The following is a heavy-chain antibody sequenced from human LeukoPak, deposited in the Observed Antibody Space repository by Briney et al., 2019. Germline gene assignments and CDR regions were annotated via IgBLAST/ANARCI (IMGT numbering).Heavy chain of an antibody. CDR2: IYHSGST. V-gene: IGHV4-38-2*01. CDR1: GYSISSAYY. D-gene: IGHD6-6*01. CDR3: ARGVAAGPAPGDY. J-gene: IGHJ4*02. Sequence: SETLSLTCAVSGYSISSAYYWGWIRQPPGKGPEWIGSIYHSGSTYYNPSLKSRVTISLDTSKNQFSLKLSSVTAADTAVYYCARGVAAGPAPGDYWGQGTLVTVSS.